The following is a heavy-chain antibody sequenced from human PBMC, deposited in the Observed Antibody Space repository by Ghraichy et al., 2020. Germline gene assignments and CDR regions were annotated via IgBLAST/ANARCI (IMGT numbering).Heavy chain of an antibody. D-gene: IGHD1-20*01. V-gene: IGHV4-39*01. Sequence: SETLSLTCSVSGGSITNTYYYWAWIRQPTGKGLEWIGSLYFDGANYYNSSLSSRVFISVDTSKNLFSLKLTSVTTKDTAVYFCAKGKRFNLNPEAFDSWGQGALVTVSS. CDR1: GGSITNTYYY. J-gene: IGHJ4*02. CDR3: AKGKRFNLNPEAFDS. CDR2: LYFDGAN.